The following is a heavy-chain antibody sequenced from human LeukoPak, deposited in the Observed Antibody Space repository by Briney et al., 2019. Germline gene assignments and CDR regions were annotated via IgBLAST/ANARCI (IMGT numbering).Heavy chain of an antibody. CDR2: ISSSSSYI. J-gene: IGHJ3*02. CDR3: ARYTTAGNAFDI. Sequence: GGSLRLSCAASGFTFSSYSMNWVRQAPGKWLEWVSSISSSSSYIYYADSVKGRFTISRDNSKNTLYLQMNSLRAEDTAVYYCARYTTAGNAFDIWGQGTMVTVSS. V-gene: IGHV3-21*01. D-gene: IGHD1-14*01. CDR1: GFTFSSYS.